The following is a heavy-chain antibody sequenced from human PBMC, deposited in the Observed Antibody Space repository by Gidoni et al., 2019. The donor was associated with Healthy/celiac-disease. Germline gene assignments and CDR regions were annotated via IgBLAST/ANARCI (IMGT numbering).Heavy chain of an antibody. J-gene: IGHJ3*02. Sequence: EVQLVESGGGLVQPGRSLRLSCAASGFTFDDSAMHWVRQAPGKGLEWVSGISWNSGSIGYADSVKGRFTISRDNAKNSLYLQMNSLRAEDTALYYCAKDLGYCSGGSCYGAFDIWGQGTMVTVSS. V-gene: IGHV3-9*01. D-gene: IGHD2-15*01. CDR2: ISWNSGSI. CDR3: AKDLGYCSGGSCYGAFDI. CDR1: GFTFDDSA.